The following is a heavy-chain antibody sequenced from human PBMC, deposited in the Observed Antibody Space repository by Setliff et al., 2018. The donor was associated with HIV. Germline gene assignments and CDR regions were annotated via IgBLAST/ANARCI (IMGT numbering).Heavy chain of an antibody. V-gene: IGHV4-59*01. J-gene: IGHJ4*02. D-gene: IGHD2-15*01. Sequence: PSETLSLTCTVSGGSISSYYWSWIRQPPGKGLEWIGYIYYSGSTNYNPSLKSRVTISVDTSKNQFSLKLSSVTAADTAVYYCARSWGGGAYCSGGSCHKFDYWGQGTLVTVSS. CDR3: ARSWGGGAYCSGGSCHKFDY. CDR2: IYYSGST. CDR1: GGSISSYY.